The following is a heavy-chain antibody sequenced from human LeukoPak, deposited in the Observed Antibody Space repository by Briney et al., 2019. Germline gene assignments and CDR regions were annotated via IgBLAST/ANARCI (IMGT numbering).Heavy chain of an antibody. CDR2: INSDASDT. CDR3: AREDCSSTSCYTIWGYYYYGMDV. Sequence: GGSLRLSCAASGFTFSRHWMHWVRQAPGKGLVWISRINSDASDTNYADFVKGRFTISRDNAKNTVYLQMNSLRAEDTAMYYCAREDCSSTSCYTIWGYYYYGMDVWGQGTTVTVSS. V-gene: IGHV3-74*01. D-gene: IGHD2-2*02. CDR1: GFTFSRHW. J-gene: IGHJ6*02.